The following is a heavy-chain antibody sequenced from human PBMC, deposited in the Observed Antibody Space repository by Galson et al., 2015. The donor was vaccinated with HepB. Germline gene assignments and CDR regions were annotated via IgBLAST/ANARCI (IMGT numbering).Heavy chain of an antibody. CDR2: ISSSSSYI. CDR3: ARDLRRPRDTWIQLWVLYGVDV. Sequence: SLRLSCAASGFTFSRYWMHWVRQAPGKGLEWVSSISSSSSYIYYADSVKGRFTISRDNAKNSLYLQMKSLRAEDTAVYYCARDLRRPRDTWIQLWVLYGVDVWGQGTTVTVSS. D-gene: IGHD5-18*01. J-gene: IGHJ6*02. CDR1: GFTFSRYW. V-gene: IGHV3-21*01.